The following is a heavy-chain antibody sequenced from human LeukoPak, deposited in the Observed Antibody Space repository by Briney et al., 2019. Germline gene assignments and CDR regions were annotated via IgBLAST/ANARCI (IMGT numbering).Heavy chain of an antibody. CDR3: GRGGDGIDV. CDR1: GFTFSNYL. CDR2: INIDETNA. J-gene: IGHJ3*01. Sequence: QAGPSLRLSCPVSGFTFSNYLIHWVRQPPGGGLVWLSRINIDETNAYADSVSGRFTISRDNAKNTLYLQMNSLRAEDTAVYFCGRGGDGIDVWGQGTTVIVSS. V-gene: IGHV3-74*01.